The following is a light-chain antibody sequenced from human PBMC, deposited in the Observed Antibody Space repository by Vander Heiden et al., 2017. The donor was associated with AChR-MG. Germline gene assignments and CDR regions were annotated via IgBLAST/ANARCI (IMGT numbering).Light chain of an antibody. J-gene: IGLJ2*01. CDR3: QVWDSSSDHRNVV. V-gene: IGLV3-21*02. CDR1: NIGSKS. Sequence: SYVLTQPPSVSVAPGQTARITCGGNNIGSKSVHWYQQKPGQAPGLVVYDDSERPSGSPERFSGSNSGNTATLTISRVEAGDEADYYCQVWDSSSDHRNVVCGGGTKLTVL. CDR2: DDS.